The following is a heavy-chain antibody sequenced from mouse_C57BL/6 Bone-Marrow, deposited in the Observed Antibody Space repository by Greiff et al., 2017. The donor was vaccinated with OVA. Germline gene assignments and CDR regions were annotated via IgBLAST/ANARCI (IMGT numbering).Heavy chain of an antibody. CDR3: ARKGDYDYAYWYFDV. V-gene: IGHV1-61*01. J-gene: IGHJ1*03. D-gene: IGHD2-4*01. Sequence: QVQLQQSGAELVRPGSSVKLSCKASGYTFTSYWMDWVKQRPGHGLEWIVNIYPSDSETHYNQKFKDKAKLTVDKSSITAYMQLSSVTSEDSVVYYCARKGDYDYAYWYFDVWGTGTTVTVSS. CDR2: IYPSDSET. CDR1: GYTFTSYW.